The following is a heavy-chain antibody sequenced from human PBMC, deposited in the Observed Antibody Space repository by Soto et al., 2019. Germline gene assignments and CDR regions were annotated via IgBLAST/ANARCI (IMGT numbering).Heavy chain of an antibody. Sequence: EVQLVESGGGLIQPGGSLRLSCAASGFTVSSNYMSWVRQAPGKGLEWVSVIYSGGSTYYADSVKGGFTISRDNSKNTLYLQMNSLRAEDTAVYYCARDPSPEITSLGGFDPWGQGTLVTVSS. V-gene: IGHV3-53*01. CDR1: GFTVSSNY. CDR2: IYSGGST. J-gene: IGHJ5*02. D-gene: IGHD3-10*01. CDR3: ARDPSPEITSLGGFDP.